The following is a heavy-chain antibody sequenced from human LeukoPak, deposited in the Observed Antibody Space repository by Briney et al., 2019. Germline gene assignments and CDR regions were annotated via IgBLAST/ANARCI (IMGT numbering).Heavy chain of an antibody. Sequence: ASVKVSCKASGYTFTGYYVLWVRQAPGQGLEGMGWINPNRGDTNYAQKFQGRVTMTRDTSISTAYMELSGLKSDDTAVYYCARWVGYSNWFDPWGQGTLVTVSS. V-gene: IGHV1-2*02. CDR1: GYTFTGYY. CDR2: INPNRGDT. D-gene: IGHD2-15*01. CDR3: ARWVGYSNWFDP. J-gene: IGHJ5*02.